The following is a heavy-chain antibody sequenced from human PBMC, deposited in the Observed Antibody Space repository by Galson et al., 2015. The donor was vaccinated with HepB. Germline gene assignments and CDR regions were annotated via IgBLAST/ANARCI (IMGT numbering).Heavy chain of an antibody. V-gene: IGHV3-48*02. CDR2: ISSRSSTI. CDR3: ARDLSGWNHIGYYYAMDV. J-gene: IGHJ6*02. CDR1: GFTFSSYS. D-gene: IGHD6-19*01. Sequence: SMRFSCSASGFTFSSYSMNWVRQAPGKELESVSYISSRSSTINLADSVKGRFTIARDNAKNSLYLQKNSLRDEDTALYYCARDLSGWNHIGYYYAMDVWGQGTTVTVSS.